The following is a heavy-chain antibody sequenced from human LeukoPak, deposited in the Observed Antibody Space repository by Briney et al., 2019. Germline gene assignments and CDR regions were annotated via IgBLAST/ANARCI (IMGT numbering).Heavy chain of an antibody. D-gene: IGHD1-26*01. V-gene: IGHV3-23*01. CDR3: TRHLGGSYYYWFDP. CDR2: ISGGGGST. J-gene: IGHJ5*02. Sequence: TGGSLRLSCAASGFTFSSYAVSWVRQAPGKGLEWVSAISGGGGSTYYADSVKGRFTISRDNAKNSLYLQMNSLRAEDTAVYYCTRHLGGSYYYWFDPWGQGSLVTVSS. CDR1: GFTFSSYA.